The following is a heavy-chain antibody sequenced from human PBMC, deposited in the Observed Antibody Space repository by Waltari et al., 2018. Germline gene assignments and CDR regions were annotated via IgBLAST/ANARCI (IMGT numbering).Heavy chain of an antibody. J-gene: IGHJ4*02. CDR1: GGSFSGSY. CDR3: ARGRVYCSSTSCQGLWRLYYFDY. D-gene: IGHD2-2*01. Sequence: QVQLQQWGAGLLKPSGTLSLTCAVYGGSFSGSYWSWIGQPPGKGLEWIGEINHSGSTNYNPSLKSRVTISVDTSKNQFSLKLSSVTAADTAVYYCARGRVYCSSTSCQGLWRLYYFDYWGQGTLVTVSS. CDR2: INHSGST. V-gene: IGHV4-34*01.